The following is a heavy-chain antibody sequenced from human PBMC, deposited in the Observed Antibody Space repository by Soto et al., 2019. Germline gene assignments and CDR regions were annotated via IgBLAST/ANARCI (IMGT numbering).Heavy chain of an antibody. Sequence: GESLKISCKGSGYSFTSYWIGWVRQMPGKGLEWMGIIYPGDSDTRYSPSFQGKVTISADKSIITAYMQWSSLKASDTAMYYCAIWELQDYYYYGMGVWGQGTTVTVSS. CDR2: IYPGDSDT. CDR3: AIWELQDYYYYGMGV. CDR1: GYSFTSYW. J-gene: IGHJ6*02. D-gene: IGHD1-26*01. V-gene: IGHV5-51*01.